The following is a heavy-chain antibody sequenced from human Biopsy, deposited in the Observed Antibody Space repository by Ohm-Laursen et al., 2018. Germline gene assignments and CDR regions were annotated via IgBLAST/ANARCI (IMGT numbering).Heavy chain of an antibody. Sequence: SLRLSCTAAGFTCCSSCMHWVRQAPGKGLEWVSRFNSDGTDTTYADSVKGRFTISRDNAKNTLYLQMNSLRVEDTAVYYCAKAGRGYIDYWGQGTLVTVSS. J-gene: IGHJ4*02. D-gene: IGHD5-18*01. CDR1: GFTCCSSC. V-gene: IGHV3-74*01. CDR3: AKAGRGYIDY. CDR2: FNSDGTDT.